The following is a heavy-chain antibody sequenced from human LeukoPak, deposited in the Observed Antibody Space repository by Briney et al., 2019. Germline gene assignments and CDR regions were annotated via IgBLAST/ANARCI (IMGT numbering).Heavy chain of an antibody. V-gene: IGHV3-30*18. CDR1: GFTFDDYA. CDR3: AKSKQSDY. CDR2: ISYDGSNK. Sequence: GGSLRLSCAASGFTFDDYAMHWVRQAPGKGLEWVAVISYDGSNKYYADSVKGRFTISRDNSKNTLYLQMNSLRAEDTAVYYCAKSKQSDYWGQGTLVTVSS. J-gene: IGHJ4*02.